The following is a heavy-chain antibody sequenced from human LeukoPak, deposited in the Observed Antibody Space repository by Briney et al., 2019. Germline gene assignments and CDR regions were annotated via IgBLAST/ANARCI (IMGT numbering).Heavy chain of an antibody. CDR3: ARGPLITGDFDY. CDR2: VYPTGST. V-gene: IGHV4-4*07. D-gene: IGHD7-27*01. CDR1: GGSISSYY. J-gene: IGHJ4*02. Sequence: SETLSLTCTVSGGSISSYYWSWIRQSAGKGLEWIGRVYPTGSTDYKPSLKSRLSMSVDTSKKQVSLNLTSVTAADTAVYYCARGPLITGDFDYWGQGTLVTVSS.